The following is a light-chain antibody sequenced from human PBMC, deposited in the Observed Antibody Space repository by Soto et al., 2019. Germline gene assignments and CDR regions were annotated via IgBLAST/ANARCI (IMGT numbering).Light chain of an antibody. V-gene: IGKV1-39*01. CDR3: QQSDNIPFT. Sequence: DTQMTQSPSSLSASVGERVTITCRASQSIGNYLSGYAQKPGKAPKLLLYGASSLQSGVPSRFSGSGSGTYFTLTINNLQPEDCATYYCQQSDNIPFTFRQGTKLEI. CDR2: GAS. CDR1: QSIGNY. J-gene: IGKJ2*01.